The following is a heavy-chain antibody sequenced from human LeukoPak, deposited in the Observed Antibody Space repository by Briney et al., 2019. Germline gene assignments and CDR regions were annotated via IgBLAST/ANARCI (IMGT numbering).Heavy chain of an antibody. V-gene: IGHV3-7*01. Sequence: GGSLRLPCEVSGFTFSSYWMTWARHIPGKGLEWVADINRDGSEQHYVESVKGRFTISRDNGRNSLYLQMDSLRVDDTAVYYCAKVGAWELQRVFENWGQGTLVTVSS. CDR3: AKVGAWELQRVFEN. J-gene: IGHJ4*02. CDR2: INRDGSEQ. CDR1: GFTFSSYW. D-gene: IGHD1-26*01.